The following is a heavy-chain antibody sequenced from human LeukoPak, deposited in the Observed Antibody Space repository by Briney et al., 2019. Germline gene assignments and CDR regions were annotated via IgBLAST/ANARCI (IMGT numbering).Heavy chain of an antibody. Sequence: SETLSLTCTVSGDSISSGDYYWSWIRQPPGKGLEWIGYIYYSGSTYYNPSLKSRVTISVDTSKNQFSLKLSSVTAADTAVYYCAREGPGMASDYWGQGTLVTVSS. CDR1: GDSISSGDYY. D-gene: IGHD3-10*01. V-gene: IGHV4-30-4*01. J-gene: IGHJ4*02. CDR3: AREGPGMASDY. CDR2: IYYSGST.